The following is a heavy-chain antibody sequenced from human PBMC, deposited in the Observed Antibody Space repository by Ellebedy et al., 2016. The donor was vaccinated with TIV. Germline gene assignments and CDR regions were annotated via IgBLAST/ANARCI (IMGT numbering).Heavy chain of an antibody. CDR2: FDPEDGET. CDR3: ATGRGVVGVDAFDI. J-gene: IGHJ3*02. CDR1: GYTLTELS. D-gene: IGHD3-10*01. V-gene: IGHV1-24*01. Sequence: AASVKVSCKVSGYTLTELSMHWVRQAPGKGLEWMGGFDPEDGETIYAQKFQGRVTMTEDTSTDTAYMELSSLRSEDTAVYYCATGRGVVGVDAFDIWGQGTMVIVSS.